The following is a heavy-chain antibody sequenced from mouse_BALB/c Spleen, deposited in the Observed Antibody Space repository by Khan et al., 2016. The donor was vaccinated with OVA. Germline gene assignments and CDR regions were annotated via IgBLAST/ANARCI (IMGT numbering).Heavy chain of an antibody. CDR2: ISHSGSP. V-gene: IGHV3-2*02. CDR1: GYSITSDYA. Sequence: EVQLQESGPGLVKPSQSLSLTCTVTGYSITSDYAWNWIRQFPGNKLEWMGYISHSGSPSYNPSLKSRISITRDTSKNQFFLQLNSVTTEDTATYYCARSIMANWGQGTTLTVSS. CDR3: ARSIMAN. J-gene: IGHJ2*01.